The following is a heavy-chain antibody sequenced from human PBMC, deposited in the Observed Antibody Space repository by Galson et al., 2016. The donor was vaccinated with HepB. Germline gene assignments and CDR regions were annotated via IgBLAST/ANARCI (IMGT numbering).Heavy chain of an antibody. D-gene: IGHD3-16*01. CDR3: ARDLGWGDFDY. CDR1: GYTFTSYA. J-gene: IGHJ4*02. CDR2: INFGNGNT. V-gene: IGHV1-3*01. Sequence: SVKVSCKASGYTFTSYAIHWVRQAPGQKLEWMGWINFGNGNTKYSQKFQGRVTITRDTSASTAYMDLSSLRSEDTAVYYCARDLGWGDFDYWGQGTLVTVSS.